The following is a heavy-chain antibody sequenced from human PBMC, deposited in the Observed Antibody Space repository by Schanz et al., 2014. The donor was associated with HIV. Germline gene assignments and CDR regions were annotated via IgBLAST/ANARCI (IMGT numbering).Heavy chain of an antibody. D-gene: IGHD1-26*01. V-gene: IGHV3-9*01. CDR1: RFTFSSYA. CDR3: VKDFTASKGGFDY. CDR2: ISWNSGSI. J-gene: IGHJ4*02. Sequence: EVQLVESGGGLVQPGGSLRLSCSGSRFTFSSYAMSWVRQAPGKGLEWVSGISWNSGSIGYADSVKGRFTISRDNAKNTLFLHMNNLRGDDTALYYCVKDFTASKGGFDYWGQGTLVIVSS.